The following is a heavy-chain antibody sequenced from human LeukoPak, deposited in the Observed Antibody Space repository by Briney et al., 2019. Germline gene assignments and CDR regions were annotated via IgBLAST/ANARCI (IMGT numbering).Heavy chain of an antibody. CDR1: GYSITSSNW. D-gene: IGHD3-10*01. CDR2: IYHSGTT. Sequence: SETLSLTCAVSGYSITSSNWWGWIRQPPGKGLEWIGYIYHSGTTYYNPSLQSRVTMSVDTSKNQFSLKLSSVTAVDTAVYYCARKENVYYYFDYWGQGTLVTVSS. J-gene: IGHJ4*02. V-gene: IGHV4-28*01. CDR3: ARKENVYYYFDY.